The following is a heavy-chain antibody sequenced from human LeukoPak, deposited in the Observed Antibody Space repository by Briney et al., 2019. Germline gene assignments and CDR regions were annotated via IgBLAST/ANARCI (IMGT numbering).Heavy chain of an antibody. V-gene: IGHV3-23*01. CDR2: IVGSGGTT. CDR1: GFTFSNYA. Sequence: PGGSLRLSCAASGFTFSNYAMSWVRQAPGKGLEWVSRIVGSGGTTYYGDSVKGRFTISRDNSKNTLYLQMNSLRAEDTAVYYCAKGVVVGATLFDYWGQGTLVTVSS. D-gene: IGHD1-26*01. J-gene: IGHJ4*02. CDR3: AKGVVVGATLFDY.